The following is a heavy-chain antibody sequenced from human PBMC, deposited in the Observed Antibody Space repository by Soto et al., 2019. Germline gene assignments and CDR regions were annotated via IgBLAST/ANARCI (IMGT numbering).Heavy chain of an antibody. CDR2: IIPIFGTA. CDR3: ARSHYYGSGSYH. J-gene: IGHJ5*02. V-gene: IGHV1-69*13. CDR1: GGTFSSYA. D-gene: IGHD3-10*01. Sequence: SVKVSCKASGGTFSSYAISWVRQAPGQGLEWMGGIIPIFGTANYAQKFQGRVTITADESTSTAYMELSSLRSEDTAVYYCARSHYYGSGSYHWGQGTLVTVSS.